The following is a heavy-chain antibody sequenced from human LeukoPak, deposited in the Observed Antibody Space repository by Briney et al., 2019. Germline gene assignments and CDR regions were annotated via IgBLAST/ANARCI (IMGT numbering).Heavy chain of an antibody. CDR2: INHSGST. CDR3: ARGGGYSYGPIRDYYYGMDV. D-gene: IGHD5-18*01. Sequence: PSETLSLTCAVYGGSFSGYYWSWIRQPPGKGLEWIGEINHSGSTNYNPSLKSRVTISVDTSKNQFSLKLSSVTAADTAVYYCARGGGYSYGPIRDYYYGMDVWGQGTTVTVSS. J-gene: IGHJ6*02. CDR1: GGSFSGYY. V-gene: IGHV4-34*01.